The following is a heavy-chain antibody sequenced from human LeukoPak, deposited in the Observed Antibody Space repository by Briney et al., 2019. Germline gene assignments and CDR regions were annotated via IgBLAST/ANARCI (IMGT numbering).Heavy chain of an antibody. CDR1: GYTFTSYG. Sequence: ASVKVSCEASGYTFTSYGISWVRQAPGQGLEWMGWISAYNGNTNYAQKLQGRVTMTTDTSTSTAYMELRSLRSDDTAVYYCARDLDIVVVPAAPNGYWGQGTLVTVSS. CDR2: ISAYNGNT. V-gene: IGHV1-18*01. D-gene: IGHD2-2*03. J-gene: IGHJ4*02. CDR3: ARDLDIVVVPAAPNGY.